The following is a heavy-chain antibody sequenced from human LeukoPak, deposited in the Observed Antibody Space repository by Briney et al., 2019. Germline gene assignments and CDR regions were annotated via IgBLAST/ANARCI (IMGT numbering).Heavy chain of an antibody. D-gene: IGHD3-10*01. Sequence: PSETLSLTCAVYGGSFSGYYWSWIRQPPGKGLEWNGEINHSGSTNYNPSLKTRVTISVDTSKNQFSLKLSSVTAADTAVYYCARGPNYYGSEGDYWGQGTLVTVSS. V-gene: IGHV4-34*01. J-gene: IGHJ4*02. CDR3: ARGPNYYGSEGDY. CDR1: GGSFSGYY. CDR2: INHSGST.